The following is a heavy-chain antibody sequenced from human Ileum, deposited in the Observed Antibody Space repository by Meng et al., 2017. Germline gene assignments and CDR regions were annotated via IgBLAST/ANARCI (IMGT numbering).Heavy chain of an antibody. CDR1: GGSITSFY. D-gene: IGHD4-11*01. Sequence: GSLRLSCTVSGGSITSFYWGWFRQSPDRGLEWLGYISYNGTREYHPSLQRRLTIAVDTSKQKFSLRLTSVTAADTAIYYCTHFHRPHDYHEDYFDYWGQGTLVTVSS. CDR2: ISYNGTR. CDR3: THFHRPHDYHEDYFDY. J-gene: IGHJ4*02. V-gene: IGHV4-59*01.